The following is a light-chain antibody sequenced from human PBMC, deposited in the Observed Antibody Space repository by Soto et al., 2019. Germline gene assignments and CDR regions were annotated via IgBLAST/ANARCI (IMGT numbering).Light chain of an antibody. Sequence: EIVMTQSPATLSVSPGERATLSCRASQSISNNLVWYQQVRGQAPRLLIYGASTRATGIPARFSGSGSGTEFTLTISSLPSEDFAVYYCQQYNDWPRTFGQGTKVEIK. CDR3: QQYNDWPRT. J-gene: IGKJ1*01. V-gene: IGKV3-15*01. CDR1: QSISNN. CDR2: GAS.